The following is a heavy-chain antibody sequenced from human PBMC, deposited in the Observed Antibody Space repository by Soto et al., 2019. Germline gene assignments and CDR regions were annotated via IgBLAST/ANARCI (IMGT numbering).Heavy chain of an antibody. V-gene: IGHV1-24*01. CDR3: ASYSSGYPTFYFDY. D-gene: IGHD6-19*01. Sequence: GASVKVSCKVSGYTLTELSMHWVRQAPGKGLEWMGGFDPEDGETIYAQKFQGRVTMTEDTSTDTAYMELSSLRSEDTAVYYCASYSSGYPTFYFDYWGQGTLVTVSS. J-gene: IGHJ4*02. CDR1: GYTLTELS. CDR2: FDPEDGET.